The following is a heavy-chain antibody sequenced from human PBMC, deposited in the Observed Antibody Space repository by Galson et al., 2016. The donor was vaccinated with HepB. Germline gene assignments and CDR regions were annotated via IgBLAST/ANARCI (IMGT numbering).Heavy chain of an antibody. Sequence: SLRLSCAASGFTFSSYWMHWVRQAPGKGLVWVSRINSDGSSTSYADSAKGRFTISRDNAKNTLYLQMDSLRAEDTAVYYCARASLHMVRGVSQWYFDLWGRGTLVTVSS. D-gene: IGHD3-10*01. CDR3: ARASLHMVRGVSQWYFDL. J-gene: IGHJ2*01. V-gene: IGHV3-74*01. CDR2: INSDGSST. CDR1: GFTFSSYW.